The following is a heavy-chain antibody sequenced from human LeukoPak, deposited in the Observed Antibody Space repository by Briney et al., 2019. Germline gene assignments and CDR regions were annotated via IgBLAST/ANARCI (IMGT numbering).Heavy chain of an antibody. D-gene: IGHD5-12*01. CDR1: GGTFSSYA. J-gene: IGHJ4*02. V-gene: IGHV1-69*06. CDR2: IIPIFGTA. Sequence: SVKVSCKASGGTFSSYAISWVRQAPGQGLEWMGGIIPIFGTANYAQKFQGRVTITADKSTSTAYMELSSLRSEDTAVYYCARAGGIVATNDDYWGQGTLVTVSS. CDR3: ARAGGIVATNDDY.